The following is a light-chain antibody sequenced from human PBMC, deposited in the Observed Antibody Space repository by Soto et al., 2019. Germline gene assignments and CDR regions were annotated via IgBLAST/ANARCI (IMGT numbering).Light chain of an antibody. CDR1: QSVSMW. Sequence: THMTQSPSTLSASVGDTVTITCRASQSVSMWLAWFQQKPGKAPRLLIYGASNLESGVPSRFSGSGSGTQFTLTISSLQPEDAATYYCQQYNSYLTWTFGQGTKVDIK. V-gene: IGKV1-5*01. CDR3: QQYNSYLTWT. J-gene: IGKJ1*01. CDR2: GAS.